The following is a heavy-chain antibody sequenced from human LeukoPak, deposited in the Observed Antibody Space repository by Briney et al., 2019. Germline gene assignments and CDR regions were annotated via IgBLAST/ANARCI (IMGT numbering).Heavy chain of an antibody. V-gene: IGHV4-4*02. CDR3: SRLYGDYGWFDP. CDR2: MYHTGSS. Sequence: SGTLSLTCAVSGDSISGTNWWSWVRQSPGKGLEWIGEMYHTGSSNYNPSLKSRVTISVDKSKNQFSLRLSSVTAADTAVYYRSRLYGDYGWFDPWGQGTLVTVSS. J-gene: IGHJ5*02. CDR1: GDSISGTNW. D-gene: IGHD4-17*01.